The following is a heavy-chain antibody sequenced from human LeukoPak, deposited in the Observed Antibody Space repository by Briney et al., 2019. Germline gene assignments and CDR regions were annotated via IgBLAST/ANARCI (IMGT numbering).Heavy chain of an antibody. D-gene: IGHD6-13*01. CDR2: INTNTGNP. CDR1: GYTFTSYY. CDR3: ARNLQAAALRWFDP. V-gene: IGHV7-4-1*02. J-gene: IGHJ5*02. Sequence: ASVKVSCKASGYTFTSYYMHWVRQAPGQRLEWMGWINTNTGNPTYAQGFTGRFVFSLDTSVSTAYLQINSLKAEDTAMYYCARNLQAAALRWFDPWGQGTLVTVSS.